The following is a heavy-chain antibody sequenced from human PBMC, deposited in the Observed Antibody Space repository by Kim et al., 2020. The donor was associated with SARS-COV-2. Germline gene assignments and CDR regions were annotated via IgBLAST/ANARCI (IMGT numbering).Heavy chain of an antibody. CDR3: AKGSSNWYPRDWFDP. Sequence: DSVKGRFTISRDNSKNTLYLQMNRLRVEDTAVYYCAKGSSNWYPRDWFDPWGQGTLVIVSS. V-gene: IGHV3-23*01. J-gene: IGHJ5*02. D-gene: IGHD6-13*01.